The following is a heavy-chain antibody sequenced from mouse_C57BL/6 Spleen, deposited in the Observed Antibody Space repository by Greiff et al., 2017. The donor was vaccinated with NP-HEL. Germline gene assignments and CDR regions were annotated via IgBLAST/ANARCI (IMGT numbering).Heavy chain of an antibody. CDR1: GYTFTSYW. V-gene: IGHV1-50*01. J-gene: IGHJ3*01. Sequence: QVHVKQPGAELVKPGASVKLSCKASGYTFTSYWMQWVKQRPGQGLEWIGEIDPSDSYTNYNQKFKGKATLTVDTSSSTAYMQLSSLTSEDSAVDYCVRFRGIFDYGRAYWGQGTLVTVSA. D-gene: IGHD1-2*01. CDR3: VRFRGIFDYGRAY. CDR2: IDPSDSYT.